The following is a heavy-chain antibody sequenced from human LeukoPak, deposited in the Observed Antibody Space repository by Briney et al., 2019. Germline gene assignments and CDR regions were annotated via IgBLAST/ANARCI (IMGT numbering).Heavy chain of an antibody. CDR2: IYYSGST. V-gene: IGHV4-39*01. D-gene: IGHD3-3*01. CDR3: ASEWLLYDGYFDY. Sequence: PSETLSLTCTVSGGSISSSSYYWGWIRQPPGKGLEWIGSIYYSGSTYYNPSLKSRVTISVDTSKNQFSLKLSSVTAADTAVYYCASEWLLYDGYFDYWGQGTLVTVSS. J-gene: IGHJ4*02. CDR1: GGSISSSSYY.